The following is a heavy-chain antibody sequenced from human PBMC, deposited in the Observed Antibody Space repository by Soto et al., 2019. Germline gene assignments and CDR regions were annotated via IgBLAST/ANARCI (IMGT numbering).Heavy chain of an antibody. J-gene: IGHJ5*02. CDR2: IRSKAYGGTT. D-gene: IGHD2-8*01. CDR1: GFTFGDYA. V-gene: IGHV3-49*03. CDR3: TRDAVLMVYVLGYNWFDP. Sequence: GGSLRLSCTASGFTFGDYAMSWFRQAPGKGLEWVGFIRSKAYGGTTEYAASVKGRFTISRDDSKSIAYLQMNSLKTEDTAVYYCTRDAVLMVYVLGYNWFDPWGQGTLVTVSS.